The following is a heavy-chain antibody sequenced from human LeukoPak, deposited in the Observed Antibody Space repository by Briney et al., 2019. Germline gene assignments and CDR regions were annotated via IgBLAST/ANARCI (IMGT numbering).Heavy chain of an antibody. V-gene: IGHV4-39*01. J-gene: IGHJ4*02. CDR2: IYYSGST. Sequence: PSETLSLTCTVSGGSISSSSYYWGWIRQPPGKGLEWIGSIYYSGSTYYNPSLKSRVTISVDTSKNQFSLKLSSVTAAETAVYYCARPDYYDSSGFDYWGQGSLVTVSS. D-gene: IGHD3-22*01. CDR3: ARPDYYDSSGFDY. CDR1: GGSISSSSYY.